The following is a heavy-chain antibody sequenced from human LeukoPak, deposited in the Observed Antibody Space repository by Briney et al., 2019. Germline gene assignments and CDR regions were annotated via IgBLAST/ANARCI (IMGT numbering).Heavy chain of an antibody. J-gene: IGHJ4*02. CDR2: INEDGSEK. D-gene: IGHD3-3*01. CDR3: ARDGPHYDFWSGPAY. V-gene: IGHV3-7*05. CDR1: GFTFSSYW. Sequence: PGGSLRLPCEASGFTFSSYWMSWVRQAPGKGLEWLANINEDGSEKYYVESVKGRFAISRDDAKNSLYLQMDSLRAEDTAVYYCARDGPHYDFWSGPAYWGQGTLVTVSS.